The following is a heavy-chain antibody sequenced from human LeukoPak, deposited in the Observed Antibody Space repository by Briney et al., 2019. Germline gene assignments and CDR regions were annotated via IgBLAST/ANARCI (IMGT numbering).Heavy chain of an antibody. CDR2: INPNSGGT. CDR1: GYTFTGYY. Sequence: ASVKVSCKASGYTFTGYYMHWVRQAPGQGLEWMGWINPNSGGTNYAQKFQGRVTMTRDTSISTAYMELSRLRSDDTAVYYCARGSVKYYYDSSGKDYWGQGTLVTVSS. V-gene: IGHV1-2*02. CDR3: ARGSVKYYYDSSGKDY. D-gene: IGHD3-22*01. J-gene: IGHJ4*02.